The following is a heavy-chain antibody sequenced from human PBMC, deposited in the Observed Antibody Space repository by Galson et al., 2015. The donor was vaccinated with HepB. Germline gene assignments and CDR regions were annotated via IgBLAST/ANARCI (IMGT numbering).Heavy chain of an antibody. Sequence: CAISGDSVSSNSAAWNWIRQSPSRGLEWLGRTYYRSKWYNDYAVSVKSRITINPDTPKNQFSLQLNSVTPEDTAVYYCARYPYSGYDPYYYYYGMDVWGQGTTVTVSS. CDR3: ARYPYSGYDPYYYYYGMDV. CDR1: GDSVSSNSAA. V-gene: IGHV6-1*01. CDR2: TYYRSKWYN. D-gene: IGHD5-12*01. J-gene: IGHJ6*02.